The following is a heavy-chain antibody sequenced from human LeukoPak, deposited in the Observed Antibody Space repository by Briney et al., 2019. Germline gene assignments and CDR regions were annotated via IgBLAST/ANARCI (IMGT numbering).Heavy chain of an antibody. V-gene: IGHV3-73*01. J-gene: IGHJ4*02. CDR1: GFTFTNYW. CDR2: IRSKANSYAT. CDR3: ARGGTAMAEDY. Sequence: PGGSLRLSCAASGFTFTNYWMNWVRQAPGKGLEWVGRIRSKANSYATAYAASVKGRFTISRDDSKNTAYLQMNSLRAEDTAVYYCARGGTAMAEDYWGQGTLVTVSS. D-gene: IGHD5-18*01.